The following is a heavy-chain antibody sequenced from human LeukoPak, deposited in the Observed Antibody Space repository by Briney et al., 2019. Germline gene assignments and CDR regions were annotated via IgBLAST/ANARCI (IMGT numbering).Heavy chain of an antibody. D-gene: IGHD5-18*01. CDR1: GFIFNTYG. CDR3: AKRIQSAMATGY. V-gene: IGHV3-23*01. Sequence: GGSLRLSCAASGFIFNTYGLHWVRQAPGKRLEWVSDINGSGGSTYYADSVKGRFTISRDNSKNTLSLQMNSLRAEDTAVYYCAKRIQSAMATGYWGQGTLVTVSS. J-gene: IGHJ4*02. CDR2: INGSGGST.